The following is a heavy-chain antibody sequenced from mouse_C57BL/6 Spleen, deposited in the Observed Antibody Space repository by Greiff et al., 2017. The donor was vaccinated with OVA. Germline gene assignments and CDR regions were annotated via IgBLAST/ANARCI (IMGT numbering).Heavy chain of an antibody. CDR1: GYAFSSSW. J-gene: IGHJ2*01. V-gene: IGHV1-82*01. D-gene: IGHD1-1*01. CDR3: ARRGTVVATGYFDY. Sequence: LVESGPELVKPGASVKISCKASGYAFSSSWMNWVKQRPGKGLEWIGRIYPGDGDTNYNGKFKGKATLTADKSSSTAYMQLSSLTSEDSAVYFCARRGTVVATGYFDYWGQGTTLTVSS. CDR2: IYPGDGDT.